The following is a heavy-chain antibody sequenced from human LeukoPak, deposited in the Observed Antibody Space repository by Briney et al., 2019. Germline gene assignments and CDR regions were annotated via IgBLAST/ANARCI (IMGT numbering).Heavy chain of an antibody. V-gene: IGHV4-34*01. CDR2: INHSGST. D-gene: IGHD4-23*01. J-gene: IGHJ4*02. CDR3: ARGLTTMTTVVTHFDY. Sequence: KPSETLSLTCAVYGGSFSGYYWSWIRQPPGKGLEWIGEINHSGSTNYNPSLKSRVTISVDTSKNQFSLKLSSVTAADTAVYYCARGLTTMTTVVTHFDYWGQGTLVTVSS. CDR1: GGSFSGYY.